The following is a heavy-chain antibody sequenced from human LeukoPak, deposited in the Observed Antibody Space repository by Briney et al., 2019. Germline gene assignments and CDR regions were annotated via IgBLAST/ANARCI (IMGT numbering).Heavy chain of an antibody. D-gene: IGHD2/OR15-2a*01. Sequence: PGGSLRLSCEVSGFTFSNYAMTWVRQAPGKGLEWISSMRGSDDTTYYANSVKGRFTIFRDNSKNTLYLQMNSLRAEDTAVYYCAKVKGEYQSRDAFDIWGQGTMVTVSS. CDR2: MRGSDDTT. V-gene: IGHV3-23*01. J-gene: IGHJ3*02. CDR3: AKVKGEYQSRDAFDI. CDR1: GFTFSNYA.